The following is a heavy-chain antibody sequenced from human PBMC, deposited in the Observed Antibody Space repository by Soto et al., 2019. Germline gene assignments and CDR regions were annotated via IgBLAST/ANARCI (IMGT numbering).Heavy chain of an antibody. D-gene: IGHD3-10*01. V-gene: IGHV4-31*03. J-gene: IGHJ4*02. CDR3: ARDAPGEAPY. Sequence: QVQLQESGPGLVRPSQTLSLTCTVSGGSITNGDYYWNWIRQHPGKGLEWIGYINYRGTTFYHPSLKSRVFISVETSKNQCSLNLSSVTAADTAVYFCARDAPGEAPYWGQGTLVTVSS. CDR1: GGSITNGDYY. CDR2: INYRGTT.